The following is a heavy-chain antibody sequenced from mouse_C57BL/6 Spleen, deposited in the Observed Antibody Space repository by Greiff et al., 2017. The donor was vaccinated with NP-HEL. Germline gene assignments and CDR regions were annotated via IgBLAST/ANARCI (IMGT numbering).Heavy chain of an antibody. CDR2: IHPNSGST. D-gene: IGHD2-3*01. CDR3: ARSRDGYYDY. J-gene: IGHJ2*01. CDR1: GYTFTSYW. Sequence: VQLQQPGAELVKPGASVKLSCKASGYTFTSYWMHWVKQRPGQGLEWIGMIHPNSGSTNYNEKFKSKATLTVDKSSSTAYMHLSSLTAEDSAVYYCARSRDGYYDYWGQGTTLTVSS. V-gene: IGHV1-64*01.